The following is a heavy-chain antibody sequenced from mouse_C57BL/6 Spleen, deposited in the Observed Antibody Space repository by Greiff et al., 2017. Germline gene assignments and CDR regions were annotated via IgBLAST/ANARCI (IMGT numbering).Heavy chain of an antibody. CDR2: INPSSGYT. CDR1: GYTFTSYW. Sequence: VQLQQSGAELVKPGASVKMSCKASGYTFTSYWMHWVKQRPGQGLEWIGYINPSSGYTKYNQKFKDKATLTADKSSSTAYMQPSSLKYEDSAVYYCARCHDYDSYYFDYWGQGTTLTVSS. CDR3: ARCHDYDSYYFDY. V-gene: IGHV1-7*01. J-gene: IGHJ2*01. D-gene: IGHD2-4*01.